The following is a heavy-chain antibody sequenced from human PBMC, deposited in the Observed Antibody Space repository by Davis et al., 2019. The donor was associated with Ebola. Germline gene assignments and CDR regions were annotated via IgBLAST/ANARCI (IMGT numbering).Heavy chain of an antibody. CDR3: AGGDFWSGQFDY. V-gene: IGHV3-23*01. CDR1: GFTFSDYY. J-gene: IGHJ4*02. Sequence: PGGSLRLSCAASGFTFSDYYMSWIRQAPGKGLEWVSGISGIGGSTYYADSVKGRLTISRDNSKNTLYLQMHSLRGEDTAVYYCAGGDFWSGQFDYWGQGTLVTVSS. CDR2: ISGIGGST. D-gene: IGHD3-3*01.